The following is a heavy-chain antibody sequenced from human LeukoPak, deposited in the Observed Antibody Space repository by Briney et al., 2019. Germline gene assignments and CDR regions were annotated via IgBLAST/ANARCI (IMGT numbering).Heavy chain of an antibody. V-gene: IGHV1-8*03. D-gene: IGHD3-10*01. Sequence: ASVKVSCKASGYTFTSYDINWVRQATGQGLEWMGWMNPNSGNTGYAQKFQGRVTITTDESTSTAHMELSSLRSEDTAVYYCARGTDYYGSGSYTFDYWGQGTLVTVSS. J-gene: IGHJ4*02. CDR2: MNPNSGNT. CDR1: GYTFTSYD. CDR3: ARGTDYYGSGSYTFDY.